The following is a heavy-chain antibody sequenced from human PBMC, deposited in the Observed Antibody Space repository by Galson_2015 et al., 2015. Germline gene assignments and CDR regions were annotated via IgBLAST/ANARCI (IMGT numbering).Heavy chain of an antibody. CDR2: LSYNGTNI. V-gene: IGHV3-30*18. D-gene: IGHD1-26*01. CDR3: AKVIGAKYNKCYSFDI. Sequence: SLRLSCAASGFTFSNYAMHWVRQAPGKGLEWVAVLSYNGTNIYYADSVKGRFTISRDNSKNTLYLQMNSLRDEDTAVYYCAKVIGAKYNKCYSFDIWGQGTLVTVSS. J-gene: IGHJ4*02. CDR1: GFTFSNYA.